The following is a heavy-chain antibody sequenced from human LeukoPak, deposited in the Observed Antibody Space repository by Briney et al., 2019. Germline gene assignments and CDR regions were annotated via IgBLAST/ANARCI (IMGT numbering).Heavy chain of an antibody. CDR3: AKGAGYGDYDLGYFDY. J-gene: IGHJ4*02. V-gene: IGHV3-30*18. D-gene: IGHD4-17*01. CDR2: ISYDGSNK. CDR1: GFTFSSYG. Sequence: PGGSLRLSCAASGFTFSSYGMHWVRQAPGKGLEWVAVISYDGSNKYYADSVKGRFTISRDNSKNTLYLQMNSLRAEDTAVYYCAKGAGYGDYDLGYFDYWGQGTLVTVSS.